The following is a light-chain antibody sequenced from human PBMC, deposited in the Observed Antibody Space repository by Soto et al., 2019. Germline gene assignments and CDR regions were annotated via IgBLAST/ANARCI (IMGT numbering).Light chain of an antibody. Sequence: EIVLTQSPGTLSLSLGERATLSCRASQSVSSKLAWYQQKPGQAPRVLIYGASSRATGIPDRFGGSGSGTDFTLTISRLEPEDFAVYYCQQYFGTPWTFGQGTKVEIK. V-gene: IGKV3-20*01. CDR1: QSVSSK. CDR3: QQYFGTPWT. CDR2: GAS. J-gene: IGKJ1*01.